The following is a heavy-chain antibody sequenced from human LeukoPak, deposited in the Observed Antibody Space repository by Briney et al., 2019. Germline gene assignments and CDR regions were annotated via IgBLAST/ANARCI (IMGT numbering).Heavy chain of an antibody. D-gene: IGHD3-22*01. CDR3: ARLTRITMIVNDY. J-gene: IGHJ4*02. V-gene: IGHV1-2*02. CDR2: INPNSGGT. CDR1: GYTFTGYY. Sequence: ASVKVSCKASGYTFTGYYMHWVRQARGQGLEWMGWINPNSGGTNYAQKFQGRVTMTRDTSIRTAYMELSRLRSDDTAVYYCARLTRITMIVNDYWGQGTLVTVSS.